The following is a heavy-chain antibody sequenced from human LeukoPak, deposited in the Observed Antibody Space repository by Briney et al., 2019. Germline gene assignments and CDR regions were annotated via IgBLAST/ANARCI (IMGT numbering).Heavy chain of an antibody. CDR1: GFTFSSYA. V-gene: IGHV3-30*07. Sequence: GGSLRLSCAASGFTFSSYAMHWVRQAPGKGLEWVAVISYDGSNKYYADSVKGRFTISRDNSKNTLYLQMNSLRAEDTAVYYCAKTRGSYRFFDYWGQGTLVTVSS. CDR2: ISYDGSNK. D-gene: IGHD1-26*01. J-gene: IGHJ4*02. CDR3: AKTRGSYRFFDY.